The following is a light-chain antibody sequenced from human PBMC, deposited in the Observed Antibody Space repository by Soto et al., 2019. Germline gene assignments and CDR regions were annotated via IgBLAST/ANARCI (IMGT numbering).Light chain of an antibody. CDR1: KLGDKY. V-gene: IGLV3-1*01. Sequence: SYELTQPPSVSVSPGQTASITCSGDKLGDKYACWYQQKPGQSPVLVIYQDSKRPSGIPERFSGSNSGNTATLTISGTQAMDEADYYCLAWDSSTAHVVFGGGTKLTVL. J-gene: IGLJ2*01. CDR3: LAWDSSTAHVV. CDR2: QDS.